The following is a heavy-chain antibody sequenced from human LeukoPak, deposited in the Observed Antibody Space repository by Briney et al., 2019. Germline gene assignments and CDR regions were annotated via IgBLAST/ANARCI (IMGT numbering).Heavy chain of an antibody. D-gene: IGHD5-12*01. J-gene: IGHJ4*02. CDR2: ISYDGSNK. V-gene: IGHV3-30*18. Sequence: GGSLRLSCAASGLTFSSYGMHWVRQAPGKGLEWVAVISYDGSNKYYADSVKGRFTISRDNSKNTLYLQMNSLRAEDTAVYYCAKGGYSGYDLDYWGQGTLVTVSS. CDR1: GLTFSSYG. CDR3: AKGGYSGYDLDY.